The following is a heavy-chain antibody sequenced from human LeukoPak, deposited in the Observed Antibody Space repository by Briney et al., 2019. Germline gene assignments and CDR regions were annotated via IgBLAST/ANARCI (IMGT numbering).Heavy chain of an antibody. V-gene: IGHV1-24*01. CDR2: FDPEDGET. CDR1: GYTPTELS. CDR3: ASQEVAAAEGYFDY. Sequence: ASVKVSCKVSGYTPTELSMHWVRQAPGKGLEWMGGFDPEDGETIYAQKFQGRVTITADKSTSTAYMELSSLRSEDTAVYYCASQEVAAAEGYFDYWGQGTLVTVSS. J-gene: IGHJ4*02. D-gene: IGHD6-13*01.